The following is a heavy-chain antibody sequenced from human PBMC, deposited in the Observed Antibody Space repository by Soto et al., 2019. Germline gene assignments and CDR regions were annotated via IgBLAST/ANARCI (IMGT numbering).Heavy chain of an antibody. Sequence: QLQLQESGSGLVKPSQTLSLICAVSGGSISSGGYSWIWIRQPPGKGLEWIGYIYHSGSTYYNPSLKCPFTISVDRSNNQCSLKLSSVTAADTAVYYCARVPGPWGQGTLGTGSS. J-gene: IGHJ5*02. CDR3: ARVPGP. D-gene: IGHD7-27*01. CDR1: GGSISSGGYS. CDR2: IYHSGST. V-gene: IGHV4-30-2*01.